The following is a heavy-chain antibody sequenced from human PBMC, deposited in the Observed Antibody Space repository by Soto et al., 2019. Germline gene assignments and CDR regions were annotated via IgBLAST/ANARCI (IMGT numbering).Heavy chain of an antibody. CDR1: GFTFSSHA. CDR2: ISGGGGST. CDR3: AKDERGTTLFDN. D-gene: IGHD1-26*01. Sequence: GGSLRLSCAASGFTFSSHAMSWVRQAPGKGLEWVSAISGGGGSTYYADSVKGRFTISRDNSKNTLYLQMNSLRAEDTAAYYCAKDERGTTLFDNWGQGTLVTVYS. V-gene: IGHV3-23*01. J-gene: IGHJ4*02.